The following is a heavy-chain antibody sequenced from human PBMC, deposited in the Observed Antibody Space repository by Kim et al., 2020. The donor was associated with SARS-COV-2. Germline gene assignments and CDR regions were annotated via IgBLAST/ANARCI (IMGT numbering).Heavy chain of an antibody. V-gene: IGHV3-15*01. J-gene: IGHJ4*02. Sequence: KGRFTISRDDSKNTLYLQMNSLKTEDTAVYYCTTDSGARDFWSGYYIRGYWGQGTLVTVSS. CDR3: TTDSGARDFWSGYYIRGY. D-gene: IGHD3-3*01.